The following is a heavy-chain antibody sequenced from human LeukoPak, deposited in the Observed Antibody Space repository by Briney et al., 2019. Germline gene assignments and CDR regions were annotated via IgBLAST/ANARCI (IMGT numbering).Heavy chain of an antibody. V-gene: IGHV3-21*01. Sequence: GGSLRLSCAASGFTFSSYSMNWVRQAPGKGLEWVSSISSSSSYIYYADSVKGRFTTSRDNAKNSLYLQMNSLRAEDTAVYYCARDFGGADSLDYWGQGTLVTVSS. D-gene: IGHD3-10*01. CDR3: ARDFGGADSLDY. CDR2: ISSSSSYI. CDR1: GFTFSSYS. J-gene: IGHJ4*02.